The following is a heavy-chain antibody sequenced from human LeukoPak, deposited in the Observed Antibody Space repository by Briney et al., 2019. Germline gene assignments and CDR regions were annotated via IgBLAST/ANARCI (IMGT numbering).Heavy chain of an antibody. CDR3: ARFKSSWSYLDY. V-gene: IGHV4-61*08. CDR1: GGSVSGTGYY. D-gene: IGHD6-13*01. J-gene: IGHJ4*02. Sequence: SETLSLTCSVSGGSVSGTGYYWGWIRQPPGKGLEWTGYIYYSRSTNYNPSLKSRLTISVDTSKNQFSLRLNSVTAADTAVYYCARFKSSWSYLDYWGQGTLVTVSS. CDR2: IYYSRST.